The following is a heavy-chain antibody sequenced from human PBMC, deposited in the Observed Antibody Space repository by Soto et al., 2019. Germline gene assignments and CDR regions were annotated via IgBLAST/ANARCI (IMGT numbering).Heavy chain of an antibody. CDR1: GGSFSSYY. Sequence: SETLSLTCTVSGGSFSSYYVSWIRQSAGKGLEWIGRIDTSGTTNYNPSLKSRVTMSVDASKNHFSLTLSSVTAAGTAVYYCARGPRGYVYYHGMDVWGQGTTVTV. CDR3: ARGPRGYVYYHGMDV. V-gene: IGHV4-4*07. J-gene: IGHJ6*02. D-gene: IGHD3-10*01. CDR2: IDTSGTT.